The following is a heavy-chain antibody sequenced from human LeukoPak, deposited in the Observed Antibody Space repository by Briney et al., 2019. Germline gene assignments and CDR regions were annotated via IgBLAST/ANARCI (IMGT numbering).Heavy chain of an antibody. J-gene: IGHJ4*02. CDR1: GFTFSSYG. CDR3: ATSMYHYDSSGLDY. Sequence: GGSLRLSCAASGFTFSSYGMHWVRQAPGKGLEWVAVISYDGSNKYYADSVKGRFTISRDNAKNSLYLQMNSLRDEDTAVYYCATSMYHYDSSGLDYWGQGTLVTVSS. D-gene: IGHD3-22*01. V-gene: IGHV3-30*03. CDR2: ISYDGSNK.